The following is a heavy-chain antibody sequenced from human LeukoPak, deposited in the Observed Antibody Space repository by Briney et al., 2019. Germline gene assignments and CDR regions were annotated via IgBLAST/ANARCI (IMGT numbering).Heavy chain of an antibody. CDR2: ISYDGSNK. V-gene: IGHV3-30*18. J-gene: IGHJ4*02. CDR1: GFTFSSYG. D-gene: IGHD3-22*01. Sequence: RGSPRLSCAASGFTFSSYGMLWVRQAPGKGLEWVAVISYDGSNKYYADSVKGRFTISRDNSKNTLYLQMNSLRAEDTAVYYCAKGHSYYYDSSGYYSTYFDYWGQGTLVTVSS. CDR3: AKGHSYYYDSSGYYSTYFDY.